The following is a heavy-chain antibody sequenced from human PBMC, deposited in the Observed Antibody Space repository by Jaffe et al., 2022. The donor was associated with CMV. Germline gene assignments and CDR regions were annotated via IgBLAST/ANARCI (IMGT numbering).Heavy chain of an antibody. CDR1: GFTFSSYA. J-gene: IGHJ6*03. V-gene: IGHV3-23*04. CDR3: AKRSEGRITGTPFTMDV. CDR2: ISGSGGST. D-gene: IGHD1-20*01. Sequence: EVQLVESGGGLVQPGGSLRLSCAASGFTFSSYAMSWVRQAPGKGLEWVSAISGSGGSTYYADSVKGRFTISRDNSKNTLYLQMNSLRAEDTAVYYCAKRSEGRITGTPFTMDVWGKGTTVTVSS.